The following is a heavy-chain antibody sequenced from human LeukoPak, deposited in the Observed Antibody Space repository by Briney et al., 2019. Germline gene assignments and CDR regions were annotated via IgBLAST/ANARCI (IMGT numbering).Heavy chain of an antibody. CDR1: GGSISSYY. CDR3: ASGRRSYGLMVAFDI. D-gene: IGHD5-18*01. Sequence: SETLSLTCTVSGGSISSYYWSWIRQPPGKGLEWIGEINHSGSTNYNPSLKSRVTISVDTSKNQFSLKLSSVTAADTAVYYCASGRRSYGLMVAFDIWGQGTMVTVSS. V-gene: IGHV4-34*01. CDR2: INHSGST. J-gene: IGHJ3*02.